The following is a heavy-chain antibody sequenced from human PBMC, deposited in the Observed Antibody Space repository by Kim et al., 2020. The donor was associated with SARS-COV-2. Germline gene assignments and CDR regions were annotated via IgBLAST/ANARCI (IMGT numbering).Heavy chain of an antibody. V-gene: IGHV5-10-1*01. Sequence: GESLKISCKGSGYSFTSYWISWVRQMPGKGLEWMWRIDPSDSYTNYSPSFQGHVTISADKSISTAYLQWSSLKASDTAMYYCASYDPNSGYDSNWFDPWGQGTLVTVSS. D-gene: IGHD5-12*01. J-gene: IGHJ5*02. CDR1: GYSFTSYW. CDR2: IDPSDSYT. CDR3: ASYDPNSGYDSNWFDP.